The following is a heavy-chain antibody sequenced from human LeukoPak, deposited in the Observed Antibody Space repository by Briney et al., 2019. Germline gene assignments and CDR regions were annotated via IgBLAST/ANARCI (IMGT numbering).Heavy chain of an antibody. CDR1: GFTFSSYA. Sequence: GGSLRLSCAASGFTFSSYAMSWVRQAPGKGPEWVSAISGSGGSTYYADSVKGGFTISRDNSKNTLYLQMNSLRAEDTAVYYCAKDRLGYCSSTSCPVDYWGQGTLVTVSS. V-gene: IGHV3-23*01. J-gene: IGHJ4*02. D-gene: IGHD2-2*01. CDR3: AKDRLGYCSSTSCPVDY. CDR2: ISGSGGST.